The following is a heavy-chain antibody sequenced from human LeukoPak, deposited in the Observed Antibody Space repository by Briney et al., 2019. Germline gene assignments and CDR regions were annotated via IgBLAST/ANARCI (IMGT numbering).Heavy chain of an antibody. CDR1: GFIFNKYD. CDR2: IWADGDHK. D-gene: IGHD3-16*01. J-gene: IGHJ4*02. CDR3: AKEVGPFAGFDY. V-gene: IGHV3-33*06. Sequence: GGSLRLSCAASGFIFNKYDMQWARQAPGKGLEWVAVIWADGDHKYYANSVKGRFAISRDNSKNTMYLQMNSLRADDTAVYYCAKEVGPFAGFDYWGQGILVTVSS.